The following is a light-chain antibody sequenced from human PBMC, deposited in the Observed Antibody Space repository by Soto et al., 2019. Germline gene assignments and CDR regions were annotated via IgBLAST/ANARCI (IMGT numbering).Light chain of an antibody. V-gene: IGKV3D-20*01. J-gene: IGKJ1*01. Sequence: EIVLTQSPSTLSLSPGERSTLSCGASQSVSGSYLAWYQQKPGLAPRLLMYDAFSRATGIPDRFSGCGSGTDFTLTISRLEPEDFAVYYCQHYGTSPRTFGQGTKVDIK. CDR1: QSVSGSY. CDR2: DAF. CDR3: QHYGTSPRT.